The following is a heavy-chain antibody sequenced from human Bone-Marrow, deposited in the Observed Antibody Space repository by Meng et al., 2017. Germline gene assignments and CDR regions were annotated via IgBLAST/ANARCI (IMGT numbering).Heavy chain of an antibody. CDR2: IHQDGYT. CDR1: SVSISSTNW. Sequence: QVQLQESGPGLVKPSGTLSLTCAVASVSISSTNWWGWVRQPPGNGLEWIGEIHQDGYTNYSPSLKSRFTISVDKSRTQFSLKLNSVTAADTAVYYCARLGPPIAAGDPFDYWGQGTLVTVSS. D-gene: IGHD6-13*01. CDR3: ARLGPPIAAGDPFDY. V-gene: IGHV4-4*02. J-gene: IGHJ4*02.